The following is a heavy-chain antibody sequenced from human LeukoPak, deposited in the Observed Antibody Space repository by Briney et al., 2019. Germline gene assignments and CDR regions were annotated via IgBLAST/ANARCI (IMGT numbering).Heavy chain of an antibody. V-gene: IGHV1-69*05. D-gene: IGHD3-9*01. CDR1: GGTFSNYA. CDR2: IIPRFDSP. Sequence: ASVKVSCKASGGTFSNYAVSWVRQAPGQGLEWMGGIIPRFDSPIYAQRFQGRVSITTDEFTRTAYMELSSLRSEDTAVYYCARVSGADILTGYYSDDYWGQGTLVTVSS. CDR3: ARVSGADILTGYYSDDY. J-gene: IGHJ4*02.